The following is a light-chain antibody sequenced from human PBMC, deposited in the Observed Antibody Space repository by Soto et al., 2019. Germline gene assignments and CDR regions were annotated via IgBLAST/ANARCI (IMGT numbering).Light chain of an antibody. CDR3: QQYNSYLWT. CDR1: QSISSH. Sequence: DIQMTQSPSSLSASVGDRVTITCRASQSISSHLNWYQQKPGKAPKLLICAASSLQSGVPSRFSGSGSGTEFTLTISSLQPDDFATYYCQQYNSYLWTFGQGTKVDIK. CDR2: AAS. V-gene: IGKV1-17*01. J-gene: IGKJ1*01.